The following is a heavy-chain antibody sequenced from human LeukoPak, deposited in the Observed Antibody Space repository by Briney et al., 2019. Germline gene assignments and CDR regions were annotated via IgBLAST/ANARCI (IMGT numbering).Heavy chain of an antibody. CDR3: AKDQSVYGGGRNNWFDP. D-gene: IGHD2-21*01. CDR2: IGGSGVRT. CDR1: GGSISSSSYY. Sequence: PSETLSLTCTVSGGSISSSSYYWGWIRQAPGKGLEWVSGIGGSGVRTYYADSVKGRFTISRDNSRNTVYLQMKSLRDEDTAVYYCAKDQSVYGGGRNNWFDPWGQGTLVTVSS. V-gene: IGHV3-23*01. J-gene: IGHJ5*02.